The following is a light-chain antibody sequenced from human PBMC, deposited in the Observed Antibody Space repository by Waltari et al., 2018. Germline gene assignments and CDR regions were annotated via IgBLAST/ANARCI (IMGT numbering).Light chain of an antibody. J-gene: IGLJ3*02. Sequence: QSALTQPASVSGSPGQSITIPCTGPSSNVGFYTLVSWYQQHPDKAPKLLVYEVIERPSGVSSRFSGSKSGNTASLTISGLQAEDEADYYCCSYAGRNIWVFGGGTKVTVL. V-gene: IGLV2-23*02. CDR3: CSYAGRNIWV. CDR1: SSNVGFYTL. CDR2: EVI.